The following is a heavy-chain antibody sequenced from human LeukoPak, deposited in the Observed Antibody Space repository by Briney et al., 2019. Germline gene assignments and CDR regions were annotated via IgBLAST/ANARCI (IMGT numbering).Heavy chain of an antibody. V-gene: IGHV3-48*01. CDR3: ARLRYYAVDV. CDR1: GFTFNTFD. Sequence: GGSLSLSCAASGFTFNTFDMTWVRQAPVKGLEWVSYISSGSSSRYYADSVKGRFTISRDNAKNSLYLQMNSLRAEDTAVYFCARLRYYAVDVWGQGTTVIVSS. CDR2: ISSGSSSR. J-gene: IGHJ6*02.